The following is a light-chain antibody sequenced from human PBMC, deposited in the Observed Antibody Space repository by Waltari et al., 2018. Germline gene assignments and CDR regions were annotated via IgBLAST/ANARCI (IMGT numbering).Light chain of an antibody. Sequence: QAVVTQEPSLTVSPGGTVTLTCGPSTGAVTSGHYPYWFQQKTGQAPRTLIYDTSDKHSWTPARFSGSLLGGKAALTLSGAQPEDEADYYCLLSYSGVRLYWVFGGGTKLTVL. CDR3: LLSYSGVRLYWV. V-gene: IGLV7-46*01. CDR1: TGAVTSGHY. CDR2: DTS. J-gene: IGLJ3*02.